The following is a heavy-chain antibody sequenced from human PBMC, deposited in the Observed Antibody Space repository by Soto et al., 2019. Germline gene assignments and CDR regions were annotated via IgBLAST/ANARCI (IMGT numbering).Heavy chain of an antibody. V-gene: IGHV5-51*01. Sequence: VESLTISCKVSGYSFTSYWIVWVLQMPGKGLEWMGIIYPGDSDTRYSPSFQGQVTISADKSISTAYLQWSSLKASDTAMYYCARTRTGYSSGTYYFDYWGQGTMVTVSS. CDR1: GYSFTSYW. J-gene: IGHJ4*02. CDR3: ARTRTGYSSGTYYFDY. D-gene: IGHD6-19*01. CDR2: IYPGDSDT.